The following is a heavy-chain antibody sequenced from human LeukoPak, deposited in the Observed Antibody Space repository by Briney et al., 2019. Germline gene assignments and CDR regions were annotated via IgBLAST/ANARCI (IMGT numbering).Heavy chain of an antibody. Sequence: ASVKVSCKASGGTFSSYAISWVRQAPGQGLEWMGGIIPIFGTANYAQKFQGRVTITADKFTSTAYMELSSLRSEDTAVYYCARPLTGSGSYWVAFDIWGQGTMVTVSS. V-gene: IGHV1-69*06. CDR3: ARPLTGSGSYWVAFDI. D-gene: IGHD3-10*01. J-gene: IGHJ3*02. CDR1: GGTFSSYA. CDR2: IIPIFGTA.